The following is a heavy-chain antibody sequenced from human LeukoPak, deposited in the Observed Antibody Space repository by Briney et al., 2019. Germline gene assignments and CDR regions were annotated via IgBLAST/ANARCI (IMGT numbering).Heavy chain of an antibody. CDR2: KKQDGSEK. Sequence: PGGPLRLSGAASGFTFSSYSMNWVRQAPGKGLEWVANKKQDGSEKPYVDSVKGRITISRATAKNSLDLQMNSLRAEDTAVYYCARGSAEFDYWGQGTLVTVSS. CDR1: GFTFSSYS. V-gene: IGHV3-7*01. J-gene: IGHJ4*02. D-gene: IGHD1-14*01. CDR3: ARGSAEFDY.